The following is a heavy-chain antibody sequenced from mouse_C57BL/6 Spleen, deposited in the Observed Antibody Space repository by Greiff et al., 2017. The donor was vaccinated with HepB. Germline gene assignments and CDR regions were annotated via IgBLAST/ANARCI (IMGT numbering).Heavy chain of an antibody. CDR1: GYTFTSYW. V-gene: IGHV1-61*01. D-gene: IGHD2-4*01. Sequence: QVQLQQPGAELVRPGSSVKLSCKASGYTFTSYWMDWVKQRPGQGLEWIGNIYPSDSETHYNQKFKDKATLTVDKSSSTAYMQLSSLTSEDSAVYYCAREYYDEAMDYWGQGTSVTVSS. CDR3: AREYYDEAMDY. J-gene: IGHJ4*01. CDR2: IYPSDSET.